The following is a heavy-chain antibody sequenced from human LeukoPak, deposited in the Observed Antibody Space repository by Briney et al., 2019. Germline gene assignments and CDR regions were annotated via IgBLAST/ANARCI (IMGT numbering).Heavy chain of an antibody. V-gene: IGHV3-30*02. CDR2: IRSDGSYK. CDR3: AKDDAWGRYKD. Sequence: PGGSLRLSCAASGFIFSTYGMHWVRQAPGKGLEWVAFIRSDGSYKYYADSVKGRFTISRDNSKNTVSLQMNSLRGDDTAVYYCAKDDAWGRYKDWGQGTLVTDSS. J-gene: IGHJ1*01. CDR1: GFIFSTYG. D-gene: IGHD3-16*01.